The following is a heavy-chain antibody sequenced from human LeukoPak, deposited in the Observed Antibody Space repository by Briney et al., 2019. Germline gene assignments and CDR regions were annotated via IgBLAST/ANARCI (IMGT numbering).Heavy chain of an antibody. Sequence: GASVKVSCKVSGYTLTELSMHWVRQAPGKGLEWMGGFDPEDGETIYAQKFQGRVTMTEDTSTDTAYMELSSLRSEDTAVYYCATEGGYYDSSGYHYFDYWGQGTLVTVSS. CDR1: GYTLTELS. V-gene: IGHV1-24*01. J-gene: IGHJ4*02. CDR2: FDPEDGET. D-gene: IGHD3-22*01. CDR3: ATEGGYYDSSGYHYFDY.